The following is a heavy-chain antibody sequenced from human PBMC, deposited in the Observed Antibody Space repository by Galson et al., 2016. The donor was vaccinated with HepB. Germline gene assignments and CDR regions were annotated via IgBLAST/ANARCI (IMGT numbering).Heavy chain of an antibody. CDR3: ARERDSRGYYRAFDY. CDR1: GGSISSYNW. Sequence: SETLSLTCTVSGGSISSYNWWSWVRQPPGKGLEWIGEIFHSGSTNCNPSLKSRVTISVDNSNNHFSLKLSSVTAADTAVYYCARERDSRGYYRAFDYWGQGSRVTVSS. J-gene: IGHJ4*02. D-gene: IGHD3-22*01. CDR2: IFHSGST. V-gene: IGHV4-4*02.